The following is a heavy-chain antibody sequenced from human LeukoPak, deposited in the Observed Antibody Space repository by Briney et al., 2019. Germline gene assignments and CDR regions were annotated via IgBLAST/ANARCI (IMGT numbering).Heavy chain of an antibody. J-gene: IGHJ4*02. D-gene: IGHD7-27*01. Sequence: SQTLSLTCTVSGGSISSGSYYWSWIRQPAGKGLEWIGRIYSSGSTNYNPSLKSRVTISVDTSKNQFSLKLSSVTAADTAVYYCARLAWGRLDYWGQGTLVTVSS. CDR2: IYSSGST. V-gene: IGHV4-61*02. CDR1: GGSISSGSYY. CDR3: ARLAWGRLDY.